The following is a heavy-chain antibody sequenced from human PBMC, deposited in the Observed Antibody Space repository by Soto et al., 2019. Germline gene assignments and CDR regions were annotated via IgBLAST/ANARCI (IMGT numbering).Heavy chain of an antibody. Sequence: SETLSLTCAVYGGYFSGYYWSWIRQPPGKGLEWIGEINHSGSTNYNPSLKSRVTISVDTSKNQFSLKLSSVTAADTAVYYCARVWRQQLVRMYYYYGMDVWGQGTTVTVSS. D-gene: IGHD6-13*01. V-gene: IGHV4-34*01. J-gene: IGHJ6*02. CDR2: INHSGST. CDR3: ARVWRQQLVRMYYYYGMDV. CDR1: GGYFSGYY.